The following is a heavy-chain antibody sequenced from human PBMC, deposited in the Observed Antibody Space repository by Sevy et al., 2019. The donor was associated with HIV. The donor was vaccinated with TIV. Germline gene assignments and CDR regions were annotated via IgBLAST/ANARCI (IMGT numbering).Heavy chain of an antibody. CDR1: GDTFSSYA. J-gene: IGHJ4*02. CDR3: ARGGIGDYSKYFEY. V-gene: IGHV1-69*13. Sequence: ASVKVSCKASGDTFSSYAINWVRQAPGQGLEWMGGIVPTFGTTKYGQKFQGRVTITAVESTSTAYMGLSSLRSEDSAVLYCARGGIGDYSKYFEYWGQGTLVTVSS. CDR2: IVPTFGTT. D-gene: IGHD4-4*01.